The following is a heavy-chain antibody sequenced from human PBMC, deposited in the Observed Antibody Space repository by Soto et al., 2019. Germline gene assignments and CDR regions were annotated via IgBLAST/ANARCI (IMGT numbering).Heavy chain of an antibody. Sequence: GGSLRLSCAASGFTSSSYAMSWVRQAPGKGLEWVSAISGSGGSTYYADSVKGRFTISRDNSKNTLYLQMNSLRAEDTAVYYCAKTELHVLRYFPYFDYWGQGTLVTVSS. CDR2: ISGSGGST. J-gene: IGHJ4*02. CDR1: GFTSSSYA. V-gene: IGHV3-23*01. D-gene: IGHD3-9*01. CDR3: AKTELHVLRYFPYFDY.